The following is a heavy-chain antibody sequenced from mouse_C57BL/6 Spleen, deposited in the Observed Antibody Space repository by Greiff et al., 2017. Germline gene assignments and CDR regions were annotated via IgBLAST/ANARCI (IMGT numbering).Heavy chain of an antibody. CDR2: INPNNGGT. J-gene: IGHJ3*01. V-gene: IGHV1-18*01. CDR1: GYTFTDYN. Sequence: VQLKQSGPELVKPGASVKIPCKASGYTFTDYNMDWVKQSHGKSLEWIGDINPNNGGTIYNQKYKGKATLTVDKSSSTAYMELRSLTSEDTAVYYCARGGLTSLAYWGQGTLGTVSA. D-gene: IGHD4-1*01. CDR3: ARGGLTSLAY.